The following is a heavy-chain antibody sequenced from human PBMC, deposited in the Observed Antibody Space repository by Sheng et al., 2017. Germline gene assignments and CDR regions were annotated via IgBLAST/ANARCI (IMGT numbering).Heavy chain of an antibody. CDR1: GGSFSGYY. J-gene: IGHJ5*02. CDR3: ARGYCSSTSCFNWFDP. V-gene: IGHV4-34*01. Sequence: QVQLQQWGAGLLKPSETLSLTCAVYGGSFSGYYWSWIRQPPGKGLEWIGEINHSGSTNYNPSLKSRVTISVDTSKNQFSLKLSSVTAADTAVYYCARGYCSSTSCFNWFDPWGQGTLVTVSS. CDR2: INHSGST. D-gene: IGHD2-2*01.